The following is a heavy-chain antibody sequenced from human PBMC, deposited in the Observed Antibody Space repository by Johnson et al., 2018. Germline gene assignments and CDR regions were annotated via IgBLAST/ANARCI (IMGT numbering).Heavy chain of an antibody. Sequence: VQLVQSGGGLVQPGGSLKLSCAASGFSFSGSPMHWVRQASGKGLEWVGRIRSKANNYAIAYGASGKGRFTISRDDSKNTAYRKMNSLKTEDTAVYYCTRSDYSGTYFSWGQGTRVTVSS. CDR2: IRSKANNYAI. CDR1: GFSFSGSP. CDR3: TRSDYSGTYFS. J-gene: IGHJ1*01. V-gene: IGHV3-73*01. D-gene: IGHD1-26*01.